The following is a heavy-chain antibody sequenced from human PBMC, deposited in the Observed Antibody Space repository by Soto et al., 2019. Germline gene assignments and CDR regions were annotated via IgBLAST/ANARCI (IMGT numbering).Heavy chain of an antibody. CDR3: ARAGYCSGGTCFHGNCDY. D-gene: IGHD2-15*01. Sequence: QVQLVQSGAEVKRPGASVKVSCKVSGYTFTTYYMHWVRQAPGQGLEWLGIINPNGGSTTYAQKFQGRLTMTRDTSTSTVYLELSSLRSEDTAVYYCARAGYCSGGTCFHGNCDYWGQGTLVTVSA. V-gene: IGHV1-46*01. J-gene: IGHJ4*02. CDR1: GYTFTTYY. CDR2: INPNGGST.